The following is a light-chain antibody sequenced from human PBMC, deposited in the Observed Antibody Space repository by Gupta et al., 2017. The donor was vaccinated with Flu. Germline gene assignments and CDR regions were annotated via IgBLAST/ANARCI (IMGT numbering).Light chain of an antibody. V-gene: IGKV3D-15*01. Sequence: ATLSVSRGERATLSCRTSQSVRSNLAWLQQKPGQAPRLLIYDASTRATDIPARFSGSGSGTEFTLTISSLQSEDCAVYYCQQYHNWPPLTFGEWTKVEIK. CDR2: DAS. CDR3: QQYHNWPPLT. CDR1: QSVRSN. J-gene: IGKJ4*01.